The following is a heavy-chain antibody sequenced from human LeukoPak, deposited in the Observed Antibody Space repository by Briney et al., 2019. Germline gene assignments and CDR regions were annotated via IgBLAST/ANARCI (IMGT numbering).Heavy chain of an antibody. CDR2: MNPNSGNT. J-gene: IGHJ4*02. V-gene: IGHV1-8*02. CDR1: GYTFTSYA. D-gene: IGHD5-12*01. CDR3: ASAGRLSIGDY. Sequence: GASVKVSCKASGYTFTSYAMNWVRQAPGQGLEWMGWMNPNSGNTGYAQKFQGRVTMTRNTSISTAYMELSRLRSEDTAVYYCASAGRLSIGDYWGQGTLVTVSS.